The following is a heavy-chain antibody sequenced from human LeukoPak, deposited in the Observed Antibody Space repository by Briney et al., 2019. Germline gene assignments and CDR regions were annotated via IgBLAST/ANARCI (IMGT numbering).Heavy chain of an antibody. J-gene: IGHJ4*02. CDR3: ATGLDSSSWHVNLDH. CDR2: ISADNGAT. CDR1: GYTFSKYG. D-gene: IGHD6-13*01. V-gene: IGHV1-18*01. Sequence: EASVKVSCKASGYTFSKYGITWVRQAPGQGLEWMGWISADNGATYFTQKIQGRLTLTTDTSATTAYMELTNLRSDDTAVYYCATGLDSSSWHVNLDHWGQGTLVTVSS.